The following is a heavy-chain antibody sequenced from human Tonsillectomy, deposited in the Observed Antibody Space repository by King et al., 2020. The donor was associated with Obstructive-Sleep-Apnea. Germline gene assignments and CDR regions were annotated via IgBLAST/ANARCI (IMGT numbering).Heavy chain of an antibody. CDR3: TRGDDFWSGYYYGMDV. D-gene: IGHD3-3*01. CDR2: IRSKAYSGTP. Sequence: VQLVESGGGLVQPGRSLILSCTASGFTFGEFAMSVFRQAPGKWLEGVWFIRSKAYSGTPEYGASVKGRFTISRDDSKSIAYLQMNSLKTEDTAVYYCTRGDDFWSGYYYGMDVWGQGTTVTVSS. CDR1: GFTFGEFA. V-gene: IGHV3-49*03. J-gene: IGHJ6*02.